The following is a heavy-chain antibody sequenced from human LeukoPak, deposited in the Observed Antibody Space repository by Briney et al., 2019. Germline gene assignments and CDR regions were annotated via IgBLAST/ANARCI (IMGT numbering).Heavy chain of an antibody. D-gene: IGHD3-3*01. CDR1: GGSISSGGYY. CDR2: IYYSGST. Sequence: SETLSLTCTVSGGSISSGGYYWSWIRQHPGQGLEWIGYIYYSGSTYYNPSLKSRVTISVDTSKNQFSLKLSSVTAADTAVYYCAREGRFFEFDYWGQGTLVTVSS. V-gene: IGHV4-31*03. CDR3: AREGRFFEFDY. J-gene: IGHJ4*02.